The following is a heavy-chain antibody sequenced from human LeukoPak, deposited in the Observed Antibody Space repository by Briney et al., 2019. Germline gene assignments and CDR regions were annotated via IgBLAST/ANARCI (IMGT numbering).Heavy chain of an antibody. D-gene: IGHD6-19*01. CDR3: ARDPSNTSGRYAYFDY. J-gene: IGHJ4*02. V-gene: IGHV1-18*01. CDR1: GFTFNRYG. CDR2: ISAYNGDT. Sequence: ASVKVSCKASGFTFNRYGISWVRQAPGQGLEWMGWISAYNGDTNYAQKFQGRVTMTTDTSTSTAYMEVRSLISDDTAVYYCARDPSNTSGRYAYFDYWGQGTLDTVSS.